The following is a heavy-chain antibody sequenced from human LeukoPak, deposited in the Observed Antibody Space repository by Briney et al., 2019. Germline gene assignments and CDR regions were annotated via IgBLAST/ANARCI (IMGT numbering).Heavy chain of an antibody. J-gene: IGHJ4*02. CDR2: IRSRSFGGTP. D-gene: IGHD3-22*01. V-gene: IGHV3-49*03. Sequence: GGSLRLPCTASGFSFGDYALSWFRQAPGKGLEWVGFIRSRSFGGTPEYAASVKGRFTFSREDSKSVAYLQMNSLKTEDTAIYYCTKSYYDSSGYPVDWGQGTLVTVSS. CDR1: GFSFGDYA. CDR3: TKSYYDSSGYPVD.